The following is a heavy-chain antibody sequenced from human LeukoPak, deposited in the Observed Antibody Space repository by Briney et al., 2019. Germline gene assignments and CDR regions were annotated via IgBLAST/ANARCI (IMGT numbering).Heavy chain of an antibody. CDR2: IISSSSYI. V-gene: IGHV3-21*04. J-gene: IGHJ4*02. CDR3: AKAANYDILTGYYLDY. Sequence: GGSLRLSCAASGFTFSSYSMNWVRQGPGKGLEWVSSIISSSSYIYYADSVKGRFTISRDNAQNSLYLQMNSLRAEDTAIYYCAKAANYDILTGYYLDYWGQGTLVTVSS. CDR1: GFTFSSYS. D-gene: IGHD3-9*01.